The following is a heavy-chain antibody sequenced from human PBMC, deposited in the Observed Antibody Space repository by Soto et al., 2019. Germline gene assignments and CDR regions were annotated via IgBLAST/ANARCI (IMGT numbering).Heavy chain of an antibody. V-gene: IGHV3-23*01. D-gene: IGHD3-16*01. CDR2: ISGDGDSK. J-gene: IGHJ4*02. Sequence: PGGSLRLSCEASGFTFNKCAMSWVRQVPGKGLEWVSTISGDGDSKYYADSVKGRFTISRDNSENTLYLKMNSLRVEDTAVYYCAKDMTSFDFWGQGTLVTVSS. CDR3: AKDMTSFDF. CDR1: GFTFNKCA.